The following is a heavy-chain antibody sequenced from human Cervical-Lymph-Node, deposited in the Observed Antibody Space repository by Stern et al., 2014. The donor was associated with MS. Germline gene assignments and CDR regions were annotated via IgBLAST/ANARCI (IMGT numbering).Heavy chain of an antibody. D-gene: IGHD1-20*01. Sequence: EVQLVESGAEVKKPGESLKISCKGSGYSFTTYWIGWVRQMRGKGLEWMGIIYPDDSDTRYSPSFQGQVTISADKSISTTYLQWRSLKTSDAAVYYCARRIAGGMDAWGQGTTVTVSS. CDR2: IYPDDSDT. CDR3: ARRIAGGMDA. J-gene: IGHJ6*02. CDR1: GYSFTTYW. V-gene: IGHV5-51*01.